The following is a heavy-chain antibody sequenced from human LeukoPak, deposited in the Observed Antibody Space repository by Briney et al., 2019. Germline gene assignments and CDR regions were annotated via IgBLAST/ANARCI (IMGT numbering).Heavy chain of an antibody. V-gene: IGHV1-8*01. J-gene: IGHJ3*02. CDR1: GYTFTSYD. Sequence: ASVKVSCKASGYTFTSYDINWVRQATGQGLEWKGWMNPNSGNTGYAQKFQGRVTMTRNTSISTAYMELSSLRSEDTAVYYCAREWVGGYCSGGSCSLEAFDIWGQGTMVTVSS. CDR2: MNPNSGNT. D-gene: IGHD2-15*01. CDR3: AREWVGGYCSGGSCSLEAFDI.